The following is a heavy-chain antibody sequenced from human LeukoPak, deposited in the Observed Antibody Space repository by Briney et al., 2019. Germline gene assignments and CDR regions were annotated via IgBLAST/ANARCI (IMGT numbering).Heavy chain of an antibody. CDR3: ARGGRATKVRGVRGFDY. CDR1: GGSFSGYY. Sequence: PSETLSLTCAVYGGSFSGYYWSWIRQPPGKGLEWIGEINHSGSTNYNPFLKSRVTISVDTSKNQFSLKLSSVTAADTAVYYCARGGRATKVRGVRGFDYWGQGTLVTVSS. J-gene: IGHJ4*02. V-gene: IGHV4-34*01. D-gene: IGHD3-10*01. CDR2: INHSGST.